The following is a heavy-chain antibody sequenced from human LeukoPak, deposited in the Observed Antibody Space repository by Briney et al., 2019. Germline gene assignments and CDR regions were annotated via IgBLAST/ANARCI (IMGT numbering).Heavy chain of an antibody. J-gene: IGHJ4*02. D-gene: IGHD5-24*01. CDR2: INPKTGDT. V-gene: IGHV1-2*02. Sequence: ASVKVSCKTPGYSFIAYYIHWVRQAPGQGPEWMGWINPKTGDTRYAQKLRGRVTMTRDTSVSTVYMDLSGLRSDDTAVYFRARDGYRNELDYWGRGTLVTVSS. CDR1: GYSFIAYY. CDR3: ARDGYRNELDY.